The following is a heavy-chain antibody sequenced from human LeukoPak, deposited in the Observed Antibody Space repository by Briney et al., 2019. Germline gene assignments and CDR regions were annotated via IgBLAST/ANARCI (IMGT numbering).Heavy chain of an antibody. CDR3: GGFGYEAAVDL. V-gene: IGHV3-7*01. Sequence: GGSLRLSCAASGFTFGNYWMTWVRQAPGQGPEFLANIKPTGSETYYVDPVKGRFTISRDNAKNLLFLQMNSLRGEDTALYYCGGFGYEAAVDLWGRGTLVTVSS. CDR1: GFTFGNYW. CDR2: IKPTGSET. J-gene: IGHJ4*02. D-gene: IGHD3-10*01.